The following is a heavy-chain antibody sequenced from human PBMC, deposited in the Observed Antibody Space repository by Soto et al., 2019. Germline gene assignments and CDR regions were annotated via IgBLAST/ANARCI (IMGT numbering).Heavy chain of an antibody. Sequence: EVQLLESGGGLVQPGGSLRLSCAASGFTFSSYAMSWVRQAPGKGLEWVSAISGSGGSTYDADSVKGRFSISRDNSKNTLYLQMNSLRAEDTAVYYCARPTTVSTSRSRVAQHAFDILGQGKMDTVSS. D-gene: IGHD4-17*01. CDR3: ARPTTVSTSRSRVAQHAFDI. V-gene: IGHV3-23*01. CDR1: GFTFSSYA. J-gene: IGHJ3*02. CDR2: ISGSGGST.